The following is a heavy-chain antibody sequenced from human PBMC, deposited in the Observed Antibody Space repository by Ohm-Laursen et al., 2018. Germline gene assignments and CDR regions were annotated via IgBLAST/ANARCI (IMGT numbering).Heavy chain of an antibody. Sequence: SLRLSCSASGFAFSSYAMSWVRQAPGQGLEWVSTVSDTGGGIYYADSVKGRFTISRDNSKNTLYLQMNSLRAEETAVYYCAKSGPYYYEYWGQGTLVTVSS. CDR1: GFAFSSYA. D-gene: IGHD5-12*01. V-gene: IGHV3-23*01. CDR2: VSDTGGGI. J-gene: IGHJ4*02. CDR3: AKSGPYYYEY.